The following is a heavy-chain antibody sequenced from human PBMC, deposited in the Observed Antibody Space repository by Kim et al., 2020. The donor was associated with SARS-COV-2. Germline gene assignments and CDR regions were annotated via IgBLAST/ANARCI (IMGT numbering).Heavy chain of an antibody. V-gene: IGHV3-48*02. CDR1: GFTFSSYS. D-gene: IGHD1-26*01. J-gene: IGHJ4*02. CDR3: ARDRTGKWDLPYYFDY. CDR2: ISSSSSTI. Sequence: GGSLRLSCAASGFTFSSYSINWVRQAPGKGLEWVSYISSSSSTIYYADSVKGRFTISRDNAKNSLYLQMNSLRDEDTAVYYCARDRTGKWDLPYYFDYWGQGTLVTVSS.